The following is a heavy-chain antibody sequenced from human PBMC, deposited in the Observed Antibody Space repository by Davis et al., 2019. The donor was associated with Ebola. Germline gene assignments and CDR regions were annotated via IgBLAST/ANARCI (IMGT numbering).Heavy chain of an antibody. Sequence: ASVKVSCKASGYTFTGYYMHWVRQAPGQGLEWMGWINPNSGGTGYAQKFQGRVTMTRNTFISTAYMELSSLRSDDTAVYYCARAPTWSQINYYCFDYWGQGTLVTVSS. CDR2: INPNSGGT. J-gene: IGHJ4*02. CDR3: ARAPTWSQINYYCFDY. V-gene: IGHV1-2*02. CDR1: GYTFTGYY. D-gene: IGHD3-10*01.